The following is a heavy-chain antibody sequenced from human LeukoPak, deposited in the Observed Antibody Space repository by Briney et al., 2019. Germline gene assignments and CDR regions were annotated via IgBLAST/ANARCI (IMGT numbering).Heavy chain of an antibody. Sequence: GASVKVSCKASDYTFTSYGISWVRQAPGQGLEWMGGIIPIFGTADYAQKFQGRVTVTADESTSTAYMELSSLRSEDTAVYYCASGESSGDQLLPFYYMDVWGKGTTVTISS. J-gene: IGHJ6*03. V-gene: IGHV1-69*13. CDR1: DYTFTSYG. CDR3: ASGESSGDQLLPFYYMDV. D-gene: IGHD2-2*01. CDR2: IIPIFGTA.